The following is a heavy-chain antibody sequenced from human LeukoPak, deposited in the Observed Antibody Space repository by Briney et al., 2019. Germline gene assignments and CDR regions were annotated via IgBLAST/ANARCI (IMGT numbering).Heavy chain of an antibody. Sequence: PSETLSLTCTVSGGSISSGGYYWSWIRQPPGKGLEWIGYIYHSGSTYYNPSLKSRVTISVDRSKNQFSLKLSSVTAADTAVYYCARARVGVNPLLDYWGQGTLVTVSS. V-gene: IGHV4-30-2*01. CDR3: ARARVGVNPLLDY. CDR2: IYHSGST. J-gene: IGHJ4*02. CDR1: GGSISSGGYY. D-gene: IGHD3-10*01.